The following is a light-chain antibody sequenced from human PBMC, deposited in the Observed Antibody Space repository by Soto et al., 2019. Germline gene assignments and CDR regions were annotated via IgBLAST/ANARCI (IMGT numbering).Light chain of an antibody. Sequence: QSALTQPHSASGSPGQSVTISCTGTSSDVGGYNFVSWYQQHPGKAPKLIIYEVTKRPSGVPDRFSGSKSGNTASLTVSGLQAEDEADYYCSSYSGTNNYVFGTGTKVTVL. V-gene: IGLV2-8*01. CDR2: EVT. J-gene: IGLJ1*01. CDR3: SSYSGTNNYV. CDR1: SSDVGGYNF.